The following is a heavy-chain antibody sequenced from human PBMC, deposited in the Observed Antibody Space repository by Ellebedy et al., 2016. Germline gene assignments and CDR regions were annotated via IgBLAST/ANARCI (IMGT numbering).Heavy chain of an antibody. CDR1: GSSVSSGSYY. Sequence: SETLSLXCTVSGSSVSSGSYYWSWIRQPPGKGLEWIGYIYYSGSTNYNPSLKSRVTISVDTSKNQFSLKLSSVTAADTAVYYCRQGHYADYWGQGTLVTVSS. CDR3: RQGHYADY. D-gene: IGHD2-2*01. CDR2: IYYSGST. J-gene: IGHJ4*02. V-gene: IGHV4-61*01.